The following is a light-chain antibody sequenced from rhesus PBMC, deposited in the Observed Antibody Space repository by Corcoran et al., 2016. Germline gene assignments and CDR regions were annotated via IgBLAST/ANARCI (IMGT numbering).Light chain of an antibody. Sequence: EIVMTQSPATLSRSPGERATLSCRASQSVSGSLAWYQQKPGQAPRPLFYGASSRATGIPDRFSGSGSGTDFTLPISSLWPEDVAIYHYRQHSNWPYNFGPGTKVDI. J-gene: IGKJ2*01. CDR1: QSVSGS. CDR2: GAS. CDR3: RQHSNWPYN. V-gene: IGKV3-24*01.